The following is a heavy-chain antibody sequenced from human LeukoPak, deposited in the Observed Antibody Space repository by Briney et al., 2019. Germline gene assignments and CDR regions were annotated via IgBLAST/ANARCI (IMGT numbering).Heavy chain of an antibody. D-gene: IGHD1-14*01. V-gene: IGHV3-23*01. Sequence: GASLRLSCAASGFTFSSYAMCWIRQAPGKGLEXXXXXSGSGGTTYYADSVRGRSTISRDNSRNTLFLQMNSLRAEDTGIYYCAKVRQAETTRTNFDYWGQGTLVTVSS. CDR2: XSGSGGTT. CDR1: GFTFSSYA. CDR3: AKVRQAETTRTNFDY. J-gene: IGHJ4*02.